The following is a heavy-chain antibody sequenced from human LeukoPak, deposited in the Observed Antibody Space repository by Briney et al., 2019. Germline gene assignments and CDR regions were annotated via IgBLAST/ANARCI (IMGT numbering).Heavy chain of an antibody. CDR3: ARDRSCSSTSCYWYWFDP. V-gene: IGHV1-18*01. Sequence: ASVKVSCKASGYTLISYGISWVRQAPGQGLEWMGWISAYNGNTNYAQKLQGRVTMTTDTSTSTAYMELRSLRSDDTAVYYCARDRSCSSTSCYWYWFDPWGQGTLVTVSS. CDR1: GYTLISYG. CDR2: ISAYNGNT. J-gene: IGHJ5*02. D-gene: IGHD2-2*01.